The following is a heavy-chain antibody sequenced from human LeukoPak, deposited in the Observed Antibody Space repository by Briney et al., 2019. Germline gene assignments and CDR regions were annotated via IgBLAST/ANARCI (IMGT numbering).Heavy chain of an antibody. CDR3: AKDMNSYGSGSSYNPWGPFDS. J-gene: IGHJ4*02. CDR2: IAWNSGNT. D-gene: IGHD3-10*01. V-gene: IGHV3-9*01. Sequence: GRSLRLSCAASGFTFDNYAMHWVRQAPGKGLEWVSGIAWNSGNTGFADSVKCRFTISRDNAENSLYLQMNSLTPEDTAFYFCAKDMNSYGSGSSYNPWGPFDSWGQGTLVTVSS. CDR1: GFTFDNYA.